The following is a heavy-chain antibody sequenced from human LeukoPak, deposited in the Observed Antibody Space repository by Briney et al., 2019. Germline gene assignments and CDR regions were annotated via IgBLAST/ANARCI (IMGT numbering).Heavy chain of an antibody. V-gene: IGHV4-34*01. D-gene: IGHD3-10*01. Sequence: KTSETLSLTCAVYGGSFSGYYLSWIRQPPGKGLEWIGEINHSGSTNYNPSLKNRVTISVDTSKNQCSLQLSSVTAADTAVYYCARGRITMVRGVSRVYGMDVWGKGTTVTVSS. CDR2: INHSGST. CDR3: ARGRITMVRGVSRVYGMDV. J-gene: IGHJ6*04. CDR1: GGSFSGYY.